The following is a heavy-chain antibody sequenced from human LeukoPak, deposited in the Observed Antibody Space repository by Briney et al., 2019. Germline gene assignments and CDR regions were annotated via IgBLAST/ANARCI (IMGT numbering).Heavy chain of an antibody. J-gene: IGHJ4*02. V-gene: IGHV4-34*01. D-gene: IGHD2-2*01. CDR2: INHSGST. Sequence: SETLSLTCAAYGGSFSGYYWSWIRQPPGKGLEWIGEINHSGSTNYNPSLKSRVTISVDTSKNQFSLKLSSVTAAGTAVYYCARGSVPAAMSLDYWGQGTLVIVSS. CDR3: ARGSVPAAMSLDY. CDR1: GGSFSGYY.